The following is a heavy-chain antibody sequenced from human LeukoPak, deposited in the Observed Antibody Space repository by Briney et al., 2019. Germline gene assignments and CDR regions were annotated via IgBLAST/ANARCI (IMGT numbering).Heavy chain of an antibody. CDR3: GVGQWLKIDY. CDR1: GFTFSSYA. CDR2: ISYDGSNK. D-gene: IGHD6-19*01. J-gene: IGHJ4*02. V-gene: IGHV3-30*04. Sequence: PGGSLRLSCAASGFTFSSYAMHWVRQAPGKGLEWVAVISYDGSNKYYADSVKGRFTISRDNSKNTLYLQMNSLRAEDTAVYYCGVGQWLKIDYWGQGTLVTVSS.